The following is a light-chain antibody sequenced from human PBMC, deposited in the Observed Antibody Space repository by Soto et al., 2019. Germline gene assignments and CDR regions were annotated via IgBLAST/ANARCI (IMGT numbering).Light chain of an antibody. CDR3: QQYNDWPRT. CDR2: AAS. Sequence: EIVMTQSPATLSVSPGERATLSCRASQSVSSNLAWYQQKPGQAPRLLIYAASNRATGIPDSFSGSGSGTEFTLTISSLQSEDIAIYYCQQYNDWPRTFGQGTEVEVK. V-gene: IGKV3-15*01. J-gene: IGKJ1*01. CDR1: QSVSSN.